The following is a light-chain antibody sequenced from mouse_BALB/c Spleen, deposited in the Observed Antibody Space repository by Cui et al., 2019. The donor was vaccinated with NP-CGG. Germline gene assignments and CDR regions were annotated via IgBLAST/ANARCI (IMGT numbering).Light chain of an antibody. V-gene: IGLV1*01. CDR1: TGAVTTNNY. Sequence: VVTHQSALITSPGETVTLTCRSSTGAVTTNNYANWVQEKPDHLFTGLIGGTNNRAPGVPARFSGSLIGDKAALTITGAQTEDEAIYFCALWYSNHWVFGGGTKLTVL. CDR2: GTN. CDR3: ALWYSNHWV. J-gene: IGLJ1*01.